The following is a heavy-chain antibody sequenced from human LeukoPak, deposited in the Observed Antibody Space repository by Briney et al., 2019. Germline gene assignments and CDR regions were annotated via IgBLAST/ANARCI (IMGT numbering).Heavy chain of an antibody. CDR3: ARTSYSSSSVFFDY. Sequence: GSGPTLVNPTQTLTLTCTFSGFSLSTSGMCVSWIRQPPGKALECLARIDWDDDTYYSTSLKTRLTISKDTSKNQVVLTMINMDPVDTATYYCARTSYSSSSVFFDYWGQGTLVTVSS. CDR2: IDWDDDT. D-gene: IGHD6-6*01. CDR1: GFSLSTSGMC. J-gene: IGHJ4*02. V-gene: IGHV2-70*11.